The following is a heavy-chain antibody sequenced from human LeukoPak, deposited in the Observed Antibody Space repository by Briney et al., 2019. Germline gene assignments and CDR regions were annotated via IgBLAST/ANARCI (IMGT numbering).Heavy chain of an antibody. Sequence: GASVKVSCKASGYSFTSYDINWVRQATGQGLEWMGWMNPNSGNTGYAQKFQGRVTMTRNTSISTAYMELSSLRSEDTAVYYCARVRGRRGYSYGLVDYWGQGTLVTVSS. CDR2: MNPNSGNT. D-gene: IGHD5-18*01. CDR1: GYSFTSYD. J-gene: IGHJ4*02. CDR3: ARVRGRRGYSYGLVDY. V-gene: IGHV1-8*01.